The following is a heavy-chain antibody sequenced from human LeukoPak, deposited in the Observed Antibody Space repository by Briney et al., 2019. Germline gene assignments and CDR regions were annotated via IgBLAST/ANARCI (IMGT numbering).Heavy chain of an antibody. V-gene: IGHV1-18*01. D-gene: IGHD5-18*01. CDR3: ARDQRGYSYALGY. CDR2: ISPYTGNT. Sequence: GASVKVSCKTSGYTFTSFGVSWVRQAPGQGLDWMGWISPYTGNTSYAQKLQGRVTMTTDTSTSTAYMDLRYLRSDDTAVYYCARDQRGYSYALGYWGQGTLVTVSS. J-gene: IGHJ4*02. CDR1: GYTFTSFG.